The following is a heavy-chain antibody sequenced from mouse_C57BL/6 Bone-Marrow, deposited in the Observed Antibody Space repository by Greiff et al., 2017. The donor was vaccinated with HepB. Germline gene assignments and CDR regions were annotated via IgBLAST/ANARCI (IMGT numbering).Heavy chain of an antibody. J-gene: IGHJ3*01. CDR2: ISDGGSYT. Sequence: EVKVVESGGGLVKPGGSLKLSCAASGFTFSSYAMSWVRQTPEKRLEWVATISDGGSYTYYPDNVKGRFTISRDNAKNNLYLQMSHLKSEDTAMYYCARGLYDYVWFAYWGQGTLVTVSA. D-gene: IGHD2-4*01. CDR1: GFTFSSYA. CDR3: ARGLYDYVWFAY. V-gene: IGHV5-4*03.